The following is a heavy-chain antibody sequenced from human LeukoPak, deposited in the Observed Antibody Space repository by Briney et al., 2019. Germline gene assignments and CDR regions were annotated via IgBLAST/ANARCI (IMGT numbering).Heavy chain of an antibody. D-gene: IGHD6-13*01. V-gene: IGHV3-11*01. CDR3: ARDMGIAEPVAFDI. Sequence: GGSLRLSCAASGFTVSNNYMSWIRQAPGKGLEWVSYISSSGSTIYYADSVKGRFTISRDNAKNSLYLQMNSLRAEDTAVYYCARDMGIAEPVAFDIWGQGTMVTVSS. J-gene: IGHJ3*02. CDR1: GFTVSNNY. CDR2: ISSSGSTI.